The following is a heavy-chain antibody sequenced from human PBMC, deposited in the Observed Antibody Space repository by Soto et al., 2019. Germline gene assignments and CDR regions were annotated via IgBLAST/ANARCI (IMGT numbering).Heavy chain of an antibody. CDR1: GYTLSNYG. D-gene: IGHD3-3*01. CDR2: SSTYNGNT. CDR3: VRDHHDFSSDYHYYHMDV. Sequence: ASVKVSCKASGYTLSNYGISWVRQVPGQGLEWMGWSSTYNGNTKYAKKFQGRVTMTTDTSTSTAYMELRSLRSDDTAVYYCVRDHHDFSSDYHYYHMDVWGKGTTVTVSS. J-gene: IGHJ6*03. V-gene: IGHV1-18*01.